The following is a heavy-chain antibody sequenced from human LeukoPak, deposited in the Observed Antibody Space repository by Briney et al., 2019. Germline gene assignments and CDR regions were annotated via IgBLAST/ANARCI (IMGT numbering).Heavy chain of an antibody. Sequence: PGGSLRLSCAASGFTFSSYEMNWVRQAPGKGLEWVSYISSSSSYIYYADSVKGRFTISRDNAKNSLYLQMNSLRAEDTAVYYCARATYDSSTYYYYYYYMDVWGKGTTVTVSS. CDR1: GFTFSSYE. D-gene: IGHD3-22*01. V-gene: IGHV3-21*05. J-gene: IGHJ6*03. CDR3: ARATYDSSTYYYYYYYMDV. CDR2: ISSSSSYI.